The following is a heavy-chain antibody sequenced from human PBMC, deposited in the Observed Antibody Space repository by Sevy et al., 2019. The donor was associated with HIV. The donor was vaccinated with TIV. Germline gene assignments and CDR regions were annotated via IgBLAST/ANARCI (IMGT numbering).Heavy chain of an antibody. Sequence: GGSLRLSCAASGFTFSSYGMHWVRQAPGKGLEWVAVISYDGSNKYYADSGKGRFTISRDNSKNTLYLQMNSLRAEDTAVYYCAKDIRWDYYGSGSSLGCLDYWGQGTLVTVSS. CDR2: ISYDGSNK. D-gene: IGHD3-10*01. CDR1: GFTFSSYG. J-gene: IGHJ4*02. CDR3: AKDIRWDYYGSGSSLGCLDY. V-gene: IGHV3-30*18.